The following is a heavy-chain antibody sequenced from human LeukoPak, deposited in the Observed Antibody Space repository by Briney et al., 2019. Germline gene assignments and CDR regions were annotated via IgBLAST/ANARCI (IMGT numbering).Heavy chain of an antibody. CDR3: TRREYDYVWGSYRYQYFDY. J-gene: IGHJ4*02. Sequence: GGSLRLSCAASGFTFSGSAMHWVRQASGKGLEWVGRIRSKANSYATAYAASVKGRFTISRDDSKNTAYLQMNSLKTEDTAVYYCTRREYDYVWGSYRYQYFDYWGQGTLVTVSS. CDR2: IRSKANSYAT. CDR1: GFTFSGSA. V-gene: IGHV3-73*01. D-gene: IGHD3-16*02.